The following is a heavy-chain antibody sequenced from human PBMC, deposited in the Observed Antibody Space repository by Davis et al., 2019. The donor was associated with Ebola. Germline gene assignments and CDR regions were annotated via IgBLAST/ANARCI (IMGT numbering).Heavy chain of an antibody. D-gene: IGHD3-9*01. CDR1: GFTFTYYG. CDR2: ISYDGSNK. CDR3: AKDQHYPYYDILTGYYKPDY. Sequence: GGSLRLSCAASGFTFTYYGMHWVRQAPGKGLEWVALISYDGSNKYYADSVKGRFTISRDNSKNTLYLQMNSLRAEDTAVYYCAKDQHYPYYDILTGYYKPDYWGQGTLVTVSS. V-gene: IGHV3-30*18. J-gene: IGHJ4*02.